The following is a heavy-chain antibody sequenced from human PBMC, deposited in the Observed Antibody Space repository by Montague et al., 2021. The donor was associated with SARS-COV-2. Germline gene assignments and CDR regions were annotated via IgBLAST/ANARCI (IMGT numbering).Heavy chain of an antibody. D-gene: IGHD4-17*01. Sequence: SRSLSLFASGFTFSSYSMNWVRQAPVKGLEWVSSISSSSSYIYYADSVKGRFTISRDNAKNSLYLQMNSLRAEDTAVYYCARDLTTVTSKYFDYWGQGTLVTVSS. CDR1: GFTFSSYS. CDR2: ISSSSSYI. CDR3: ARDLTTVTSKYFDY. J-gene: IGHJ4*02. V-gene: IGHV3-21*01.